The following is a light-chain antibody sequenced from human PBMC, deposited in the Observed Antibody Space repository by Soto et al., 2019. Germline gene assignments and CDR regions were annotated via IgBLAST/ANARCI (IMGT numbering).Light chain of an antibody. Sequence: QSVLTQPPSASGTPGQRVTISCSGSNSNIGSHTVNWYQQLPGTAPKLLIYSNSQRPLGVPVRFSGSKSGTSAFLASSGLQSEDEADYYCASWDDNLQVFGLGTKVTVL. CDR1: NSNIGSHT. V-gene: IGLV1-44*01. CDR2: SNS. CDR3: ASWDDNLQV. J-gene: IGLJ1*01.